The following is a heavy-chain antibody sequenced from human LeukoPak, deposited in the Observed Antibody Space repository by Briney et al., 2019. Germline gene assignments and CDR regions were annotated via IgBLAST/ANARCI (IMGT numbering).Heavy chain of an antibody. J-gene: IGHJ6*03. CDR3: AREPYCTSTTCPYSNYYMDV. D-gene: IGHD2-2*01. Sequence: GGSLRLSCVASGFTFSSYWMHWVRQDPRKGLVWVSRINGDGRNINYANSVRGRFTISRDNAKNSLYLQMNSLRAEDTAVYYCAREPYCTSTTCPYSNYYMDVWGKGTTVTVSS. V-gene: IGHV3-74*01. CDR2: INGDGRNI. CDR1: GFTFSSYW.